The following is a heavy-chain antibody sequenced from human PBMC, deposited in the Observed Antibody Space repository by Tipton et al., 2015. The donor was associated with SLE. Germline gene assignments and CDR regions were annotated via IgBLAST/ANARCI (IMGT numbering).Heavy chain of an antibody. J-gene: IGHJ3*02. V-gene: IGHV1-46*01. CDR1: GYTFTSYY. CDR2: INPSGGST. D-gene: IGHD5-24*01. Sequence: QSGAEVKKPGASVKVSCKASGYTFTSYYMHWVRQAPGQGLEWMGIINPSGGSTSYAQKFQGRVTITADESTSTAYMELSSLRSEETCVYYWARALGKIATMDDAFDIWGQGIMVTVSA. CDR3: ARALGKIATMDDAFDI.